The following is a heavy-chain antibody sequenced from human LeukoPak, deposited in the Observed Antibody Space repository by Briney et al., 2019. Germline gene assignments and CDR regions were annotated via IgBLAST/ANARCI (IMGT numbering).Heavy chain of an antibody. CDR1: GYNFTNYW. CDR2: IYPRDSDT. CDR3: ARLVGDGYNYVGYFDY. V-gene: IGHV5-51*01. Sequence: AGESLKISCKGSGYNFTNYWIAWVRQTPGKGLECMGIIYPRDSDTRYSPPFQGQVTISADKSISTAYLQWSSLKASDTAMYYCARLVGDGYNYVGYFDYWGQGTLITVSS. J-gene: IGHJ4*02. D-gene: IGHD5-24*01.